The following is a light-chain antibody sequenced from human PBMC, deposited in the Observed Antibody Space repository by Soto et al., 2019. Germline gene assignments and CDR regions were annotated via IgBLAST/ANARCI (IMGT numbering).Light chain of an antibody. J-gene: IGKJ3*01. CDR2: AAS. V-gene: IGKV1-39*01. CDR3: QQSYSTPPVT. CDR1: QSISSY. Sequence: DIQMTQSPSSLSASVGDRVTITCRASQSISSYLNWYQQKPGKAPKLLIYAASSLQSGVPSRFSGSGSGTDFTPTISSLQPEDFATDDCQQSYSTPPVTVGPGTKVDIE.